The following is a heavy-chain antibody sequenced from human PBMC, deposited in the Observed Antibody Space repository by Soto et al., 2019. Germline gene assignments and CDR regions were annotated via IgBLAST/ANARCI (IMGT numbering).Heavy chain of an antibody. V-gene: IGHV4-59*01. CDR1: GGSMRSYY. D-gene: IGHD6-13*01. CDR2: IYYSGVS. J-gene: IGHJ6*02. Sequence: PSETLSLTCTVSGGSMRSYYWSWIRQPPGKGLEWIGYIYYSGVSNYNPPPKSRVTMSVDTSNNQFFLKLNSVTAADTAVYYCAREGTSSWSADYGTDVWGQGTMVTVSS. CDR3: AREGTSSWSADYGTDV.